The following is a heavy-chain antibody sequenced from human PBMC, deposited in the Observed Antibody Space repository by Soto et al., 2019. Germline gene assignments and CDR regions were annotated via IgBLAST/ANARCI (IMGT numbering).Heavy chain of an antibody. CDR1: GGSISSSSYY. J-gene: IGHJ2*01. V-gene: IGHV4-39*01. D-gene: IGHD6-13*01. CDR3: ARPAAAGYWYFDL. Sequence: QLQLQESGPGLVKPSETLSLTCTVSGGSISSSSYYWVWIRQPPGKGLEWIGSIYYSGSTYYNPSLKSRVTISVDTSKNQFSLKLSSVTAADTAVYYCARPAAAGYWYFDLWGRGTLVTVSS. CDR2: IYYSGST.